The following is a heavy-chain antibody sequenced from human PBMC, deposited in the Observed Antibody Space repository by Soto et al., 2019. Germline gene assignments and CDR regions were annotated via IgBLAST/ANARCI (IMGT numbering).Heavy chain of an antibody. CDR2: ISSSSSHI. V-gene: IGHV3-21*01. CDR1: GFTFSTYS. D-gene: IGHD2-2*01. CDR3: ATRYCTSTNCCSLDY. Sequence: GGSLRLSCAASGFTFSTYSMNWVRQAPGKGLEWVSSISSSSSHIFYADSVEGRFTISRDNAKNSLYLQMNSLRAEDTAVYYCATRYCTSTNCCSLDYWGQGTLVTVSS. J-gene: IGHJ4*02.